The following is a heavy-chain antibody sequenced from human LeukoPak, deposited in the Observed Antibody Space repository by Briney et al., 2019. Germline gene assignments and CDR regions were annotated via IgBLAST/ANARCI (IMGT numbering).Heavy chain of an antibody. V-gene: IGHV4-61*02. Sequence: SETLSLTCTVSGASISSGSYYWTWIRQPAGKGLEWIGRIYTSGSTNYNPSLKSRVTMSVDTSKNQFSLKLSSVTAADTAVYYCAREDYDILTGYYIWGQGTLVTVSS. D-gene: IGHD3-9*01. J-gene: IGHJ4*02. CDR2: IYTSGST. CDR1: GASISSGSYY. CDR3: AREDYDILTGYYI.